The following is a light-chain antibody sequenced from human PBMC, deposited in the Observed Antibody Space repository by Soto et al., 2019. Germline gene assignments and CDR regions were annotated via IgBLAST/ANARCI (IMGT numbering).Light chain of an antibody. Sequence: VLTQPPSASGTPGQRVTISCSGSSSNIGSNAVNWYHQLPGKAPKLLIYRSDQRPSGAPDRFSGSKSGASASLAISGLRSDDEGDYYCAAWDDSLDGPVFGGGTKVTVL. CDR3: AAWDDSLDGPV. CDR1: SSNIGSNA. J-gene: IGLJ2*01. V-gene: IGLV1-44*01. CDR2: RSD.